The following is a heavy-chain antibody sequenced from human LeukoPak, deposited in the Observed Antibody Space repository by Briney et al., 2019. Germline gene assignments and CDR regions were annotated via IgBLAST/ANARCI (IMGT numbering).Heavy chain of an antibody. Sequence: NPSETLSLTCTVSGGSISSSSYYWGWIRQPPGKGLEWIGSMYSSGSTYDNPSLKSRVTISLDTSKNEFSLKLSSVTAADTAVYYCARDSGNIVATVFDYWGQGTLVTVSS. J-gene: IGHJ4*02. CDR3: ARDSGNIVATVFDY. V-gene: IGHV4-39*07. D-gene: IGHD5-12*01. CDR1: GGSISSSSYY. CDR2: MYSSGST.